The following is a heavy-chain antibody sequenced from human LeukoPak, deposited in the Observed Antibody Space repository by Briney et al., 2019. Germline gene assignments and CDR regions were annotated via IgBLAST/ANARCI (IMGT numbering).Heavy chain of an antibody. D-gene: IGHD3-22*01. V-gene: IGHV4-34*01. CDR3: ARDFDDSNTGFDY. J-gene: IGHJ4*02. CDR2: INHSGST. CDR1: GGSFSGYY. Sequence: PSETLSLTCAVYGGSFSGYYWSWIRQPPGKGLEWIGEINHSGSTNYNPSLKSRVTISVDKSKNQFSLKLSSVTAADTAVYYCARDFDDSNTGFDYWGQGTLVTVSS.